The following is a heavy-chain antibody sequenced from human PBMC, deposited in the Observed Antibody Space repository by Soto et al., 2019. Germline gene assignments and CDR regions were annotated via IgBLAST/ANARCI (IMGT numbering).Heavy chain of an antibody. D-gene: IGHD2-8*01. CDR3: AKEDDAWTNGHFDI. V-gene: IGHV3-23*01. CDR2: ISGSGGSA. J-gene: IGHJ3*02. CDR1: GFTLTDYY. Sequence: PGGSLRLSCAASGFTLTDYYMSWVRQAPGKGLEWISAISGSGGSAYYADSVKGRSTIYRDNYKNTLHVQLNSLRSEDTAIYYCAKEDDAWTNGHFDIWGQGTVVTVSS.